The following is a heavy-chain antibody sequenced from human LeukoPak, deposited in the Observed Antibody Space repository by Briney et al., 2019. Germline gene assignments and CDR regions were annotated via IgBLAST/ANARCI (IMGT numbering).Heavy chain of an antibody. Sequence: GASVKVSCKASGYTFTGYYMHWVRQAPGQGLEWMGWISPNSGGTNYAQKFQGRVTMTRDTSISTAYMELSRLRSDDTAVYYCARDGYCSSTSCSPPYGMDVWGQGTTVTVSS. D-gene: IGHD2-2*03. CDR2: ISPNSGGT. CDR1: GYTFTGYY. J-gene: IGHJ6*02. CDR3: ARDGYCSSTSCSPPYGMDV. V-gene: IGHV1-2*02.